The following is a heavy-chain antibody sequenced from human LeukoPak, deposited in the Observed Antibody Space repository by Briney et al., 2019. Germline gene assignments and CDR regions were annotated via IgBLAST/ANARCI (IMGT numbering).Heavy chain of an antibody. CDR1: GCTFSSYA. CDR3: AKVATAGIAVAGITFNWFDP. V-gene: IGHV3-23*01. Sequence: GGSLRLSCAASGCTFSSYAMNWVRQAPGKGLEWVSAISGSGGSTYYADSVKGRFTISRDNSKNTLYLQMNSLRAEDTAVYYCAKVATAGIAVAGITFNWFDPWGQGTLVTVSS. CDR2: ISGSGGST. D-gene: IGHD6-19*01. J-gene: IGHJ5*02.